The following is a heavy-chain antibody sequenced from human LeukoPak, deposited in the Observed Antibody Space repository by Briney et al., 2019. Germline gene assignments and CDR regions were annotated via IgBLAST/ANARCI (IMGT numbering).Heavy chain of an antibody. Sequence: SETLSLTCTVSGYSISSDYYWGWVRQPPGKGLEWIGSIYYSGSTYYNPSLKSRVTISVDTSKNQFSLKLSSVTAADTAVYYCARLLGSHINYFDPWGQGTLVTVSS. D-gene: IGHD2-21*01. V-gene: IGHV4-38-2*02. CDR1: GYSISSDYY. CDR2: IYYSGST. CDR3: ARLLGSHINYFDP. J-gene: IGHJ5*02.